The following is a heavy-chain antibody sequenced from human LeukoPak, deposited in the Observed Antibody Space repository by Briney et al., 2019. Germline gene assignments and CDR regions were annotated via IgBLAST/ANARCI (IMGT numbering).Heavy chain of an antibody. CDR3: AKDRLMHYYDSSGHDAFDI. CDR2: ISGSGGST. D-gene: IGHD3-22*01. Sequence: PGGSLRLSCAASGFTFSSYAMSWVRQAPGKGLEWVSAISGSGGSTYYADSVKGRFTISRDNSKNTLYLQMNSLRAEDTAVYYCAKDRLMHYYDSSGHDAFDIWGQGTIVTVSS. J-gene: IGHJ3*02. CDR1: GFTFSSYA. V-gene: IGHV3-23*01.